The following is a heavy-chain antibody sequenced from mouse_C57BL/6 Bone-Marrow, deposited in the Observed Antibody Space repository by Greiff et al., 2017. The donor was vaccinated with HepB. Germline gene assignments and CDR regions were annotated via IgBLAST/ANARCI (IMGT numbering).Heavy chain of an antibody. V-gene: IGHV1-18*01. D-gene: IGHD2-12*01. J-gene: IGHJ1*03. CDR1: GYTFTDYN. CDR3: ARGDYRVLYWYVDV. Sequence: EVKLVESGPELVKPGASVKIPCKASGYTFTDYNMDWVKQSHGKSLEWIGDINPNNGGTIYNQKFKGKATLTVDKSSSTAYMELRSLTSEDTAVYYCARGDYRVLYWYVDVWGTGTTVTVLL. CDR2: INPNNGGT.